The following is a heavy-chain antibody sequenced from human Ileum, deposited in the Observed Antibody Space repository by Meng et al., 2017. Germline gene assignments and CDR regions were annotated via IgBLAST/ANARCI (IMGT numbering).Heavy chain of an antibody. Sequence: QGQRQESGPGLGRPSETPSLPCNVSGGSVSSASYYWSWIRQPPGKGLEWIGLIHYSGSRNYNPSLKSRVTMSVDTSKNQVSLRLTSVTAADTAVYYYVRFYGSGTFEVHDYWGQGTLVTVSS. CDR3: VRFYGSGTFEVHDY. D-gene: IGHD3-10*01. CDR2: IHYSGSR. J-gene: IGHJ4*02. CDR1: GGSVSSASYY. V-gene: IGHV4-61*01.